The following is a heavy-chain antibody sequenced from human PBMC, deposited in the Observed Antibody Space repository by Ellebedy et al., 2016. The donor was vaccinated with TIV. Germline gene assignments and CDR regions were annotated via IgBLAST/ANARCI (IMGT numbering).Heavy chain of an antibody. J-gene: IGHJ4*02. V-gene: IGHV3-23*01. CDR1: GFTFTNYA. D-gene: IGHD1-26*01. CDR3: AKPRIEGGNHFDS. CDR2: ISDSADST. Sequence: GGSLRLSCAASGFTFTNYAMTWVRQAPGEGLEWVSIISDSADSTYYADSVKGRFSISRDNSKNTLYLQMNSLRAEDTALYYCAKPRIEGGNHFDSWGQGTLVTVSS.